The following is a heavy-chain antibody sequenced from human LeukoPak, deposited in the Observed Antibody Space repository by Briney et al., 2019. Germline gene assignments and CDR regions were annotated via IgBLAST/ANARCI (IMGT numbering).Heavy chain of an antibody. J-gene: IGHJ6*02. V-gene: IGHV3-74*01. D-gene: IGHD3-16*01. CDR2: LNSDATNI. Sequence: GGSLRLSCVTSGFTLSSYWMHWVRHAPGRGLVWVARLNSDATNIHYADSVKGRFTVSRDNDKKTVYLQMNSLTADDTAVYFCVRDGGVDWGNVYFYGMDVWGRGTTVTVSS. CDR3: VRDGGVDWGNVYFYGMDV. CDR1: GFTLSSYW.